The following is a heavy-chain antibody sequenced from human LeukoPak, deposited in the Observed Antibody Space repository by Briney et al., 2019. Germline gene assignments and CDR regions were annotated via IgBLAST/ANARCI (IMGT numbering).Heavy chain of an antibody. Sequence: GGSLRLSCAASGFTFDDYAMTWVRQAPGKGLEWVAGMNWNGGNSGYADSVKGRFAVSRDNAKNLFYLQMNSLRAEDMALYYCAKGIFADFWSGYALDYWGQGTLVTVSS. V-gene: IGHV3-20*04. J-gene: IGHJ4*02. CDR1: GFTFDDYA. D-gene: IGHD3-3*01. CDR3: AKGIFADFWSGYALDY. CDR2: MNWNGGNS.